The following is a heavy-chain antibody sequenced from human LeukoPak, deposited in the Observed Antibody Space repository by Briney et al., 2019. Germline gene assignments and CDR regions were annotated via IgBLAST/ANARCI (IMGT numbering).Heavy chain of an antibody. D-gene: IGHD3-3*01. J-gene: IGHJ4*02. CDR1: GFTFSSYA. CDR2: ISGSGGST. Sequence: GGSLRLSCAASGFTFSSYAMSWVRQAPGKGLEWVSAISGSGGSTYYADSVKGRFTISRDNSKNTLYLQMNSLRAEDTAVYYCAKGLLWSGYPAYYFDDWGQGTLVTVSS. V-gene: IGHV3-23*01. CDR3: AKGLLWSGYPAYYFDD.